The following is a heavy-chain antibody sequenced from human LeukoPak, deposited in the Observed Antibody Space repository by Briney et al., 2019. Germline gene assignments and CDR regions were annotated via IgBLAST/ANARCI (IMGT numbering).Heavy chain of an antibody. CDR1: GYTFTSYY. V-gene: IGHV1-46*01. CDR2: INPSGGST. CDR3: ARGLTAGDGHYYYYMDV. J-gene: IGHJ6*03. D-gene: IGHD7-27*01. Sequence: GASVKVSCKASGYTFTSYYMHWVRQAPGQGLEWMGIINPSGGSTSYAQKFQGRVTMTRDMSTSTVYMELSSLRSEDTAVYYCARGLTAGDGHYYYYMDVWGKGTTVTVSS.